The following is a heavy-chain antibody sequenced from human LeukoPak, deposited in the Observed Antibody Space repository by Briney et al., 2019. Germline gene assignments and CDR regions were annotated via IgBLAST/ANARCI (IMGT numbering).Heavy chain of an antibody. CDR3: ARVEENWRYYFDY. CDR2: ISHDGNNK. Sequence: GGSLRLSCAGSGFTFSNYAMHWVRQAPGKGLEWVAVISHDGNNKYYADSVKGRFTISRDNSKNTLYLQMNSLRPEDTAVYYRARVEENWRYYFDYWGQGTLVTVPS. J-gene: IGHJ4*02. V-gene: IGHV3-30-3*01. CDR1: GFTFSNYA. D-gene: IGHD1-1*01.